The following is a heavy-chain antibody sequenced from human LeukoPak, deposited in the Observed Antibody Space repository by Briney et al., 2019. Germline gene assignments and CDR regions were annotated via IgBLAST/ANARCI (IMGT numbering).Heavy chain of an antibody. Sequence: SETLSLTCAVYGGSISSGGYYWSWIRQHPGKGLEWIGYIYYSGSTYYNPSLKSRVTISVDTSKNQFSLKLSSVTAADTAVYYCARETIGRYCSSTSCYWWFDPWGQGTLVTVSS. CDR2: IYYSGST. CDR3: ARETIGRYCSSTSCYWWFDP. J-gene: IGHJ5*02. D-gene: IGHD2-2*01. CDR1: GGSISSGGYY. V-gene: IGHV4-31*11.